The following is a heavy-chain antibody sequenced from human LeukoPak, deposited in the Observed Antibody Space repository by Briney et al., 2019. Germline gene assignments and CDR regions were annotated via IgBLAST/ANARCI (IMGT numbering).Heavy chain of an antibody. J-gene: IGHJ3*02. V-gene: IGHV3-23*01. D-gene: IGHD1-26*01. CDR1: GVTFSSYA. CDR3: AKCFATTEAFDI. Sequence: PGGSLRLSCAASGVTFSSYAMSWVRQTPGKGLEWVSAISNGGDSTYNADSVRGRFTISSDNSKNTLYLQMNSLRAEDTAVYYCAKCFATTEAFDIWGQGTMVTVSS. CDR2: ISNGGDST.